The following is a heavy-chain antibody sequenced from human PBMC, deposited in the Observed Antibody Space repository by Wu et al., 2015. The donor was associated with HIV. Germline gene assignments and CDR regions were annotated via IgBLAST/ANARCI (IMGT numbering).Heavy chain of an antibody. Sequence: QVQLMQSGAEVKKPGASVKVSCKTSGYTFTDNYIHWVRQAPGQGLEWMGWINPNSGGSKSPQKFQGRVTMTRDTSVSTVYLELTRLKFDDTAIYYCTKDYGIVGSTLPEYFQHWGQGTRGHRLL. J-gene: IGHJ1*01. V-gene: IGHV1-2*02. CDR1: GYTFTDNY. CDR3: TKDYGIVGSTLPEYFQH. CDR2: INPNSGGS. D-gene: IGHD1-26*01.